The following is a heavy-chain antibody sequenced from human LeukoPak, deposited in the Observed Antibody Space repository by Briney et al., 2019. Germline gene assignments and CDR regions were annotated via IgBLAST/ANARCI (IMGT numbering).Heavy chain of an antibody. D-gene: IGHD6-25*01. J-gene: IGHJ4*02. V-gene: IGHV1-2*02. CDR2: INPNSGGT. Sequence: GASVKVSCKASGYTFTGYYIHWVRQAPGQGLEWMGWINPNSGGTNYAQKFQGRVTMTRDTSISTAYMELSRLRSDDTAVYYCARYIAAPAFTHFDYWGQGTLVTVSP. CDR1: GYTFTGYY. CDR3: ARYIAAPAFTHFDY.